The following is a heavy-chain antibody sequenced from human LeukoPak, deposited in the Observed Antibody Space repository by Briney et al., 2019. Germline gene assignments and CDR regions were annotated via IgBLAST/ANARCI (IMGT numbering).Heavy chain of an antibody. V-gene: IGHV4-39*01. D-gene: IGHD3-10*01. CDR1: GGSISSSSYY. CDR3: ARRMAYYYGSGPFDY. Sequence: PSETLSLTCTVSGGSISSSSYYWGWIRQPPGKGLEWIGSIYYSGGTYYNPSLKSRVTISVDTSKNQFSLKLSSVTAADTAVYYCARRMAYYYGSGPFDYWGQGTLVTVSS. CDR2: IYYSGGT. J-gene: IGHJ4*02.